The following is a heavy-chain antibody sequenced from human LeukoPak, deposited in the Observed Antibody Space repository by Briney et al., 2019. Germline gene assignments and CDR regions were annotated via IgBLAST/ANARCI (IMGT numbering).Heavy chain of an antibody. J-gene: IGHJ3*02. V-gene: IGHV3-30*02. CDR3: AKGERVLLWFGELLYHYDAFDI. Sequence: GGSLRLSCAASGFTSGSYGMHWVRQAPGKGLEWVAFIRYDGSNKYYADSVKGRFTISRDNSKNTLYLQMNSLRAEDTAVYYCAKGERVLLWFGELLYHYDAFDIWGQGTMVTVSS. CDR1: GFTSGSYG. CDR2: IRYDGSNK. D-gene: IGHD3-10*01.